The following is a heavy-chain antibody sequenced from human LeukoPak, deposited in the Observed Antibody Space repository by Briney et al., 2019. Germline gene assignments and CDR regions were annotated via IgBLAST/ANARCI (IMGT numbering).Heavy chain of an antibody. CDR3: AKGIAAAGTALDY. J-gene: IGHJ4*02. CDR2: IQQDGSEK. CDR1: GFTFRNYW. D-gene: IGHD6-13*01. V-gene: IGHV3-7*03. Sequence: GGSLRLSCAASGFTFRNYWMSWVRQAPGKGLEWVANIQQDGSEKYYVDSVKGRFTISRDNAKNSLYLQMNSLRAEDTAVYYCAKGIAAAGTALDYWGQGTLVTVSS.